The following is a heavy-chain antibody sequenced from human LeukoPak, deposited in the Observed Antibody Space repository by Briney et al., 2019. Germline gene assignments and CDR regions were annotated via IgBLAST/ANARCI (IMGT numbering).Heavy chain of an antibody. J-gene: IGHJ4*02. CDR1: GFTFSRYW. D-gene: IGHD3-22*01. CDR2: IHSDGSST. V-gene: IGHV3-74*01. Sequence: PGRSLRLSCAASGFTFSRYWMHWVRQGPGKGLVWVSRIHSDGSSTNYADSVKGRFTISRDNAKNTLYLQMNSLRAEDTAVYYCASTYYYDSSGSLTWYYFDYWGQGTLVTVSS. CDR3: ASTYYYDSSGSLTWYYFDY.